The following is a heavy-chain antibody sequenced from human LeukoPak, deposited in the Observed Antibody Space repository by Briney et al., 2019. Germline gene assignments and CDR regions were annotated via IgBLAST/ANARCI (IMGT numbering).Heavy chain of an antibody. D-gene: IGHD6-6*01. Sequence: SETLSPTCTVSGGSISSSSYYWGWIRQPPGKGLEWIGSIYYSGSTYYNPSLKSRVTISVDTSKNQFSLKLSSVTAADTAVYYCARLRGRTAARPALAFDYWGQGTLVTVSS. CDR2: IYYSGST. CDR3: ARLRGRTAARPALAFDY. J-gene: IGHJ4*02. CDR1: GGSISSSSYY. V-gene: IGHV4-39*01.